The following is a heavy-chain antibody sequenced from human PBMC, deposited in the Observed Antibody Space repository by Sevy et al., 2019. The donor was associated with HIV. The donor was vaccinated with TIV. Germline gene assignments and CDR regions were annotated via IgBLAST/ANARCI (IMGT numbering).Heavy chain of an antibody. V-gene: IGHV3-23*01. CDR2: LIGGGSRT. CDR3: AKRRVQSGLSGGGANYGMDV. Sequence: GGSLRLSCAASGFPFSNFALSWVRQAPGKGLEWVSTLIGGGSRTYYADSVTGRFIISRDNSRNTLYLQMNSLRAEDTAIYYCAKRRVQSGLSGGGANYGMDVCGRGTTVTVSS. J-gene: IGHJ6*02. D-gene: IGHD2-8*02. CDR1: GFPFSNFA.